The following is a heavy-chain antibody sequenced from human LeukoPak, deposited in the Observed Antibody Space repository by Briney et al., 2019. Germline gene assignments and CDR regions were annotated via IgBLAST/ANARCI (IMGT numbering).Heavy chain of an antibody. Sequence: ASVKVSCKASGYTFTGYYMHWVRQAPGQGLEWMGIINPSGGSTSYAQKFQGRVTMTRDTSTSTVYMELSSLRSEDTAVYYCARDPSYYYDSSGYLSWGQGTLVTVSS. V-gene: IGHV1-46*03. CDR3: ARDPSYYYDSSGYLS. CDR2: INPSGGST. CDR1: GYTFTGYY. D-gene: IGHD3-22*01. J-gene: IGHJ5*02.